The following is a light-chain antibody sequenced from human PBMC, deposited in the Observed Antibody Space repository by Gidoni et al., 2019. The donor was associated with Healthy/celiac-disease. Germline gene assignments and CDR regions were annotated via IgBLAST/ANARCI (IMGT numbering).Light chain of an antibody. CDR2: AAS. CDR3: QQRSNWL. J-gene: IGKJ4*01. CDR1: QSVSSY. Sequence: EIVLTQSPAMLSLSPGERATLSCRASQSVSSYLAWYQQKPGQAPRLLIYAASNRATGIPARFSGSGSGTDFTLTISSLEPEDFAVYYCQQRSNWLFGGGTKVEIK. V-gene: IGKV3-11*01.